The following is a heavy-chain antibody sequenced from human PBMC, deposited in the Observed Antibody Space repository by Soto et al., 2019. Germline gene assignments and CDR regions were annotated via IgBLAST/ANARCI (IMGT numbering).Heavy chain of an antibody. Sequence: QVQLVQSGAEVKKPGASVKVSCKASGYTFTSYGISWVRQAPGQGIEWMGWISANTGNTNFAQKLQGRVTMTTDTSTSTADMDLRSLRSDDTAVYYCARDGRYSGSYGGYYFDYLVQGTLVTVSS. CDR3: ARDGRYSGSYGGYYFDY. CDR1: GYTFTSYG. V-gene: IGHV1-18*01. D-gene: IGHD1-26*01. J-gene: IGHJ4*02. CDR2: ISANTGNT.